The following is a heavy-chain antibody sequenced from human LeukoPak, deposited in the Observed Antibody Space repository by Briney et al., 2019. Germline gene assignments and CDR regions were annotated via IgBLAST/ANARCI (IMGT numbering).Heavy chain of an antibody. CDR3: ARDGFSSSWYGRALDY. Sequence: GRSLRLSCAASGFSSYGMHWVRQAPGKGLEWVAVIWYDESNKYYADSVKGRFTISRDNSRNTLYLQMNSLRAEDTAVYYCARDGFSSSWYGRALDYWGQGTLVTVSS. CDR2: IWYDESNK. V-gene: IGHV3-33*01. CDR1: GFSSYG. D-gene: IGHD6-13*01. J-gene: IGHJ4*02.